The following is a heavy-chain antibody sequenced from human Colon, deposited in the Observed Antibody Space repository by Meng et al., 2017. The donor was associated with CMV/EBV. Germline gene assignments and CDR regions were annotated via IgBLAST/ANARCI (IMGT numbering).Heavy chain of an antibody. Sequence: GLGVREPGASVKVSCKASGFTFPGHYMHWVRQAPGQGLEWMGWLDAHSGGTNYAQKFQGRLTMTRETSISTVYMELNRLRSDDTAVYFCARDGIRGVFFFDYWGQGTLVTVSS. V-gene: IGHV1-2*02. CDR2: LDAHSGGT. D-gene: IGHD1-14*01. CDR3: ARDGIRGVFFFDY. J-gene: IGHJ4*02. CDR1: GFTFPGHY.